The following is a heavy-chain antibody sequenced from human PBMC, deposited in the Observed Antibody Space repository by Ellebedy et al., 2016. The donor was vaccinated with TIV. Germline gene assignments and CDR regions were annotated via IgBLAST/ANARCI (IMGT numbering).Heavy chain of an antibody. Sequence: ASVKVSCKVSGYTLTDLSMHWVRQAPGKGLEWMGGFDPEDGETIYAQKFQGRVTMTEDTSTDTAYMELSRLRSDDTAVYFCARGDSSTWYLFDYWGQGTLVTVSS. CDR3: ARGDSSTWYLFDY. CDR2: FDPEDGET. V-gene: IGHV1-24*01. J-gene: IGHJ4*02. CDR1: GYTLTDLS. D-gene: IGHD6-13*01.